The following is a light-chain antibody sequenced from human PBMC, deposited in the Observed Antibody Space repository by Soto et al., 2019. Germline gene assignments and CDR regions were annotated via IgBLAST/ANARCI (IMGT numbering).Light chain of an antibody. CDR3: SSYGGNNNYV. CDR2: EVS. J-gene: IGLJ1*01. Sequence: QSVLTQPPSASGSPGQSVTISCTGTSSDVGGYNYVSWYQQTPGKVPKLMIYEVSKRPSGVPDRFSGSKSGKTASLTVSWLQAEDEADYYCSSYGGNNNYVFGTGTKVTVL. V-gene: IGLV2-8*01. CDR1: SSDVGGYNY.